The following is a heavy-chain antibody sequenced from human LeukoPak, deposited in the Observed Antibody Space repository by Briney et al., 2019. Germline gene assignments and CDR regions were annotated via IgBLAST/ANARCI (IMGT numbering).Heavy chain of an antibody. CDR3: ATGGHGSGSRDYFDY. D-gene: IGHD3-10*01. J-gene: IGHJ4*02. CDR1: GYTFTSYD. Sequence: ASVKVSCKASGYTFTSYDINWVRQATGQGLEWMGWMNPNSGNTGYAQKFQGRVTMTEDTSTDTAYMELSSLRSEDTAVYYCATGGHGSGSRDYFDYWGQGTLVTVSS. CDR2: MNPNSGNT. V-gene: IGHV1-8*01.